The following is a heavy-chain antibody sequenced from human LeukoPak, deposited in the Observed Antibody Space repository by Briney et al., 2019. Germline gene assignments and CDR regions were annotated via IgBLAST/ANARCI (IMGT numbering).Heavy chain of an antibody. V-gene: IGHV3-30*02. CDR3: AKDRSRDLVVGYNWFDP. CDR1: GFTFSSYG. CDR2: IRYDGSNK. J-gene: IGHJ5*02. D-gene: IGHD2-15*01. Sequence: PGGSLRLSCAASGFTFSSYGMHWVRQAPGKGLEWVAFIRYDGSNKYYTDSVKGRFTISRDNSKNTLYLQMNSLRAEDTAAYYCAKDRSRDLVVGYNWFDPWGQGTLVIVSS.